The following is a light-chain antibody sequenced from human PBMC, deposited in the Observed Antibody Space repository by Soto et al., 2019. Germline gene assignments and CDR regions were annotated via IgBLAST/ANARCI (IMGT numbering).Light chain of an antibody. J-gene: IGKJ1*01. Sequence: ILMTQSPATVSVSPGESATLSCTASQNIYYNVAWYQHRPGQAPRLLIYRASTRAPGVPARFSGSGSGTEFTLTISSLQPEAFTVYSCLQYHNLWAFGQGTKVEI. CDR2: RAS. CDR3: LQYHNLWA. V-gene: IGKV3-15*01. CDR1: QNIYYN.